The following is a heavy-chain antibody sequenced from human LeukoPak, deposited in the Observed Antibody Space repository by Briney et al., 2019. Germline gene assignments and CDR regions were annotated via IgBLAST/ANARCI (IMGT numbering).Heavy chain of an antibody. CDR2: ISRGGNSI. Sequence: PGGSLRLSCAASGFTFSDYYMSWIRQAPGKGLEWVSYISRGGNSIYYADSVKGRFTISRDNAKNSLYLQMNSLRAEDTAVYYCARAGSGTYVSIYWGQGTLVTVSS. CDR1: GFTFSDYY. V-gene: IGHV3-11*01. D-gene: IGHD3-10*01. J-gene: IGHJ4*02. CDR3: ARAGSGTYVSIY.